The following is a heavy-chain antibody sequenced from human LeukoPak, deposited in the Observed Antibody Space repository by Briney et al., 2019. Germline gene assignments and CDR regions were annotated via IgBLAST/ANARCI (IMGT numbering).Heavy chain of an antibody. Sequence: GRSLRLSCAASGFTFADYGMHWVRQAPGKGLEWVSSISWNSANIAYADSVECRFTISRDNARNSLYLQMNSLRAEDMALYYCAKWGCSSITCYTNCWGQGTLVTVSS. CDR1: GFTFADYG. CDR3: AKWGCSSITCYTNC. CDR2: ISWNSANI. J-gene: IGHJ4*02. D-gene: IGHD2-2*02. V-gene: IGHV3-9*03.